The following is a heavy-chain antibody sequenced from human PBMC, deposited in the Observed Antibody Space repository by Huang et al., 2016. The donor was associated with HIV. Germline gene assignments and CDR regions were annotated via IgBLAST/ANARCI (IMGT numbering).Heavy chain of an antibody. Sequence: QVTLTESGPALVKPTQTLTLTCTFSGFSLTTSGLCVGWVRQPPRKDLEWLARIDWNDNTYYSTSLRTRLTISKDTSKNQVVSKMADMDIVDTATYYGARMHSARYPCNDAFDIWGQGTVGTVS. D-gene: IGHD1-26*01. CDR2: IDWNDNT. CDR3: ARMHSARYPCNDAFDI. V-gene: IGHV2-70*15. CDR1: GFSLTTSGLC. J-gene: IGHJ3*02.